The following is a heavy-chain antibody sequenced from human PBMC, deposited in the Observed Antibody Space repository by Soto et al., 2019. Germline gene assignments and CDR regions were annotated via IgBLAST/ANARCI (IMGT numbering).Heavy chain of an antibody. CDR1: GVSLRSDYF. J-gene: IGHJ4*02. CDR2: INSNGRT. CDR3: ARLPRTTVHGTGTDS. D-gene: IGHD6-19*01. V-gene: IGHV4-39*02. Sequence: QLQLQESVPGLVKPSETLYLTCTVSGVSLRSDYFWGLISQPPGKGLEWIASINSNGRTFYNPSVKSRATIFVDTSQNPFSLKLASVTAADTAVYPCARLPRTTVHGTGTDSWGQGILVTVAA.